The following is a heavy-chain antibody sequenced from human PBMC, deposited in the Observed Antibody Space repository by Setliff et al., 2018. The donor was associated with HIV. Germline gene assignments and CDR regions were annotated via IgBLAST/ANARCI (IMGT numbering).Heavy chain of an antibody. CDR3: ARGGYCNSDNCDRGRNFDY. Sequence: PSETLSLTCAVYSGSFTGYYWTWIRQPPGKGLEWIGEINRFGITNYNPSLKSRLTLSVDTSKNQFSLNVNSVTAADTAVCYCARGGYCNSDNCDRGRNFDYWSQGMLVTVSS. CDR2: INRFGIT. CDR1: SGSFTGYY. V-gene: IGHV4-34*01. D-gene: IGHD2-15*01. J-gene: IGHJ4*02.